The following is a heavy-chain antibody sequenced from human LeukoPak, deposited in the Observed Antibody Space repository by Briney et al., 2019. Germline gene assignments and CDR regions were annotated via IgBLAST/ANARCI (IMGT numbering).Heavy chain of an antibody. D-gene: IGHD6-13*01. Sequence: PGASLRLSCAVSGFSLSRYAMSWVRKAPGKRPEWVSAISDSGGSTYYADSVKGRFTISRDNSRNTLYLQMNTLRAEDTAVYYCAKCRGSSWSDYFDYWGQGTLVTVSS. CDR1: GFSLSRYA. CDR3: AKCRGSSWSDYFDY. CDR2: ISDSGGST. J-gene: IGHJ4*02. V-gene: IGHV3-23*01.